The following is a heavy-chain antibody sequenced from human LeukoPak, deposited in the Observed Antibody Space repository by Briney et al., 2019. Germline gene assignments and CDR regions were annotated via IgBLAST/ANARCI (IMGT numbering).Heavy chain of an antibody. Sequence: WASVKVSCKASGYTFTGYYIHWVRQAPGQGLEWMGWINPNSGGTNYAQKFQGRVTMTRDTSISTAYMELSRLRSDDTAVYYCARATTPGGIDYWGQGTLVTVSS. J-gene: IGHJ4*02. CDR1: GYTFTGYY. D-gene: IGHD5-12*01. CDR3: ARATTPGGIDY. CDR2: INPNSGGT. V-gene: IGHV1-2*02.